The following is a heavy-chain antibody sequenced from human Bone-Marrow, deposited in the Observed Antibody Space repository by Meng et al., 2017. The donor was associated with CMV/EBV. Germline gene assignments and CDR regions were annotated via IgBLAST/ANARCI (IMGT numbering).Heavy chain of an antibody. Sequence: ASVKVSCKAFGYSFTDYYMHWVRQAPGQGLEWMGWINPNSGGTSYAQKFQGRVTMTRDTSISTAYMELSRLRSDDTAVYFCARWDPGKNVFDIWGQGTMVTVS. V-gene: IGHV1-2*02. CDR3: ARWDPGKNVFDI. J-gene: IGHJ3*02. CDR1: GYSFTDYY. CDR2: INPNSGGT. D-gene: IGHD1-26*01.